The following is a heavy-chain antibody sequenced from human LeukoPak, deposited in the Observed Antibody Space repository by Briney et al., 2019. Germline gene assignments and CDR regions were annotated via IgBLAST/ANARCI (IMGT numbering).Heavy chain of an antibody. V-gene: IGHV5-51*01. J-gene: IGHJ4*02. D-gene: IGHD3-10*01. CDR1: GYSFTSYW. CDR3: ARLLIRGVTISPSDY. CDR2: IYPGDSDT. Sequence: GESLKISCKGSGYSFTSYWIGWVRQMPGKGLEWMRIIYPGDSDTRYSPSFQGQVTISADKSITTAYLQWSSLKASDTAMYYCARLLIRGVTISPSDYWGQGTLVSVSS.